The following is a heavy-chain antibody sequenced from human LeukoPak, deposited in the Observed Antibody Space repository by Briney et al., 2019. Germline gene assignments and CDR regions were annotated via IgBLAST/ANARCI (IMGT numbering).Heavy chain of an antibody. CDR3: ARAYYYDSSGYYGMDY. V-gene: IGHV4-59*11. D-gene: IGHD3-22*01. CDR1: GGSISSHY. CDR2: IYYSGST. Sequence: SETLSLTCTVSGGSISSHYWSWIRQPPGEGLEWIGYIYYSGSTSYNPSLKSRVTISVDTSKNQFSLKLSSVTAADTAVYYCARAYYYDSSGYYGMDYWGQGTLVTVSS. J-gene: IGHJ4*02.